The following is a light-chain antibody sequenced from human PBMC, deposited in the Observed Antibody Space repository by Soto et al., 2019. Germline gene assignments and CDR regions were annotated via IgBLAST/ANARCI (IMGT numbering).Light chain of an antibody. J-gene: IGKJ1*01. CDR3: LQDINYPWT. Sequence: AIQMTQSPSSLCASVGDRVTISCRASQGIGNALGWYQQKPGKTPKVLIYGASNLQSGVPPRFSGCGSGTDFTLAISSLQPEDSATYYCLQDINYPWTFGQGTKVDIK. V-gene: IGKV1-6*01. CDR2: GAS. CDR1: QGIGNA.